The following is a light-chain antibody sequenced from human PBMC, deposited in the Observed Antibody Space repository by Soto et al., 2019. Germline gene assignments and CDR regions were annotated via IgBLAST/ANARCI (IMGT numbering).Light chain of an antibody. V-gene: IGLV2-14*03. CDR3: SSYTNKDTLL. CDR1: SSDVGGYDH. CDR2: DVT. Sequence: QSALTQPASVSGSPGQSITLSCTGTSSDVGGYDHVSWYQQHPGKAPKLIIYDVTVRPSGISRRFSGSKSDNTAPLAGSGLQPEDEADYYCSSYTNKDTLLFGGGTKLTVL. J-gene: IGLJ3*02.